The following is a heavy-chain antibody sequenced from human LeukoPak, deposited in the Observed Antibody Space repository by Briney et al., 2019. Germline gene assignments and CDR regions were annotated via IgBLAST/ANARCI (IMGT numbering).Heavy chain of an antibody. CDR3: AREPLGYCSGGSCWFGAFDI. J-gene: IGHJ3*02. V-gene: IGHV3-21*05. Sequence: GGSLRLSCAASGFTFSSYAMSWVRQAPGKGLEWVSYISSSSSYTNYADSVKGRFTISRDNAKNSLYLQMNSLRAEDTAVYYCAREPLGYCSGGSCWFGAFDIWGQGTMVTVSS. CDR1: GFTFSSYA. CDR2: ISSSSSYT. D-gene: IGHD2-15*01.